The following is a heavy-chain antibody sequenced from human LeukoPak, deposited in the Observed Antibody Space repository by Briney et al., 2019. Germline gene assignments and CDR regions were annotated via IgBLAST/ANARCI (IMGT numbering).Heavy chain of an antibody. CDR3: ARSTTMYSSGWYGLDY. CDR2: INSDGSST. CDR1: GFTFSSYW. V-gene: IGHV3-74*01. D-gene: IGHD6-19*01. Sequence: AGGSLRLSCAASGFTFSSYWMHWVRQAPGKGLVWVSRINSDGSSTTYADSVKGRFTTSRDNAKNTLYLQMNSLRAEDTAVYYCARSTTMYSSGWYGLDYWGQGTLVTVSS. J-gene: IGHJ4*02.